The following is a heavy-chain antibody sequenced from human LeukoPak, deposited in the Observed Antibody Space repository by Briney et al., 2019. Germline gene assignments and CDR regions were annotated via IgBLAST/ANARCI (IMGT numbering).Heavy chain of an antibody. Sequence: APVEVSCKASEYTFTSYAMHWVRQAPGQRLEWMGWINGGTGNTKYSQKFQDRVTITRETSASTAYMELSSLTSEDTAVYYCARAGGFGESGDYFDYWGQGTLVTVSS. J-gene: IGHJ4*02. D-gene: IGHD3-10*01. CDR1: EYTFTSYA. V-gene: IGHV1-3*01. CDR3: ARAGGFGESGDYFDY. CDR2: INGGTGNT.